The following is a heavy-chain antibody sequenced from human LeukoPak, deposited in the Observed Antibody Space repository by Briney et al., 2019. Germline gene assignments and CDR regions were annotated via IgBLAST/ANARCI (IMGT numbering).Heavy chain of an antibody. V-gene: IGHV1-69*05. J-gene: IGHJ5*02. D-gene: IGHD2-2*01. CDR3: ARAGCSSTSCYFYWFDL. Sequence: SVKVSCKASGGTFSSYAISWVRQAPGQGLEWMGGIIPIFGTANYAQKFQGRVTITTDESTSTAYMELSSLRSEDTAVYYCARAGCSSTSCYFYWFDLWGQGTLVTVSS. CDR2: IIPIFGTA. CDR1: GGTFSSYA.